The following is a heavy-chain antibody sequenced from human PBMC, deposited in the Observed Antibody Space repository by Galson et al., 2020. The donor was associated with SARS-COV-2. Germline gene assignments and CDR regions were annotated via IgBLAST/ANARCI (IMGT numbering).Heavy chain of an antibody. CDR3: ATDPYCNGDSCFSAALDI. V-gene: IGHV3-53*01. J-gene: IGHJ3*02. Sequence: GGSLRLSCAASGFTANSHYYMNWVRQAPGKGLEWLSIIYSGGSAYYADSVKDRFIISRDNSKNTLYLQMNSLRADDTALYYCATDPYCNGDSCFSAALDIWGQGTMVTVSS. D-gene: IGHD2-15*01. CDR2: IYSGGSA. CDR1: GFTANSHYY.